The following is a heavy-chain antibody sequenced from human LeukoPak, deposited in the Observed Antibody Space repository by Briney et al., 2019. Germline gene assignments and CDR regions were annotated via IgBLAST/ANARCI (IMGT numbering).Heavy chain of an antibody. V-gene: IGHV4-30-4*08. D-gene: IGHD6-19*01. CDR2: IYYSGST. CDR3: ARRRGNTSGFQGYYFDY. CDR1: GASVSSGDYY. Sequence: PSETLSLTCTVSGASVSSGDYYWSWIRQLPGKGLEWIGCIYYSGSTYYNPSLKSRLTISVDTSKNQFSLKLSSVTAADTAVYYCARRRGNTSGFQGYYFDYWGQGTLVTVSS. J-gene: IGHJ4*02.